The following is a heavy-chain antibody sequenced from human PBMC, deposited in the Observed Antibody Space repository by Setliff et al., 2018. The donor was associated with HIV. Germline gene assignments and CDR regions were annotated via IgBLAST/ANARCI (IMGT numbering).Heavy chain of an antibody. J-gene: IGHJ5*02. CDR3: ARARLQGIVTAVGPRDNCLDP. V-gene: IGHV1-18*01. D-gene: IGHD3-9*01. CDR2: ISPYNGHT. CDR1: GYTFTSYD. Sequence: GASVKVSCKASGYTFTSYDISWVRQAPGHGLAWMGWISPYNGHTNYAQNFQGRVTMTTDTSTSRAYMELRSLSSDDTAVYFCARARLQGIVTAVGPRDNCLDPWGQGTRVTVSS.